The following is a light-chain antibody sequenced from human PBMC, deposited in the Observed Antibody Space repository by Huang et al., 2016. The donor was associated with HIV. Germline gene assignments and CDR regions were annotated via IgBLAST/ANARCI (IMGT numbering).Light chain of an antibody. Sequence: DIQMTQSSATLSASVGDRVTITCRASQSIGTWLAWYQQRPGKDPNLLIYDASTLESGVPSRFSGGGSGTEFTLTINSLQPDDFASYYCQHYNSFPWTFGQGTKVEV. V-gene: IGKV1-5*03. CDR1: QSIGTW. CDR3: QHYNSFPWT. CDR2: DAS. J-gene: IGKJ1*01.